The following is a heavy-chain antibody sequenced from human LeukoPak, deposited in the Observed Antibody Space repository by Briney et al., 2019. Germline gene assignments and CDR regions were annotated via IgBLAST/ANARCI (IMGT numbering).Heavy chain of an antibody. J-gene: IGHJ4*02. Sequence: GASVKVSCNASGGTFISYAISWERQAPAQGLEWMGGIIPIFGTANYAQKFQGRVTITADESTSTAYMELSSLRSEDTAVYYCARDVVTAAGQPFDYWGQGTLVTVSS. CDR2: IIPIFGTA. D-gene: IGHD6-13*01. CDR3: ARDVVTAAGQPFDY. V-gene: IGHV1-69*13. CDR1: GGTFISYA.